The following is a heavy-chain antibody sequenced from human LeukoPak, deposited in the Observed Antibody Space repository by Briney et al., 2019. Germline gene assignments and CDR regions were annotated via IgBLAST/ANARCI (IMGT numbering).Heavy chain of an antibody. V-gene: IGHV3-23*01. CDR3: AKAGRSGWYPGWPFDI. J-gene: IGHJ3*02. CDR2: IRDSGAST. Sequence: GESLKISCAASGFTFLTYAMSWVRQAPGKVLQWVSVIRDSGASTYYADSVKGRFTISRDNSKNTLYLQMNSLRAEDTAVYYCAKAGRSGWYPGWPFDIWGQGTMVTVSS. CDR1: GFTFLTYA. D-gene: IGHD6-19*01.